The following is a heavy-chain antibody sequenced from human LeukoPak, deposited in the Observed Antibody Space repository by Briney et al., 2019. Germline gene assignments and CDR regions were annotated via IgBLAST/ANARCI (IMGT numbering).Heavy chain of an antibody. CDR3: TRGPTHQWLYYGMDV. J-gene: IGHJ6*02. D-gene: IGHD5-24*01. V-gene: IGHV3-49*04. CDR2: IRSKSYGGTT. Sequence: GGSLRLSCTTSGFTFGDHAMSWVRQAPGKGLEWVGFIRSKSYGGTTECAASVKGRFTISRDDSKSIAYLQMDSLKTDGTAMYYCTRGPTHQWLYYGMDVWGQGTTVTVSS. CDR1: GFTFGDHA.